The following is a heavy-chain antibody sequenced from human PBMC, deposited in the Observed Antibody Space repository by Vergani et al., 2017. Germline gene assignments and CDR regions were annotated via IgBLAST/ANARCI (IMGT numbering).Heavy chain of an antibody. D-gene: IGHD3-3*01. J-gene: IGHJ6*03. V-gene: IGHV3-13*01. Sequence: EVQLVESGGGLLQPGGSLRLSCAASGFTFSNYDMHWVRQPTGKGLEWVSGIGTAGDTYYPGSVKGRFTISRENAKNSLYLQMNSLRAGDTAVYYCARVLRFLERYYYMDVWGKGTTVTVSS. CDR3: ARVLRFLERYYYMDV. CDR2: IGTAGDT. CDR1: GFTFSNYD.